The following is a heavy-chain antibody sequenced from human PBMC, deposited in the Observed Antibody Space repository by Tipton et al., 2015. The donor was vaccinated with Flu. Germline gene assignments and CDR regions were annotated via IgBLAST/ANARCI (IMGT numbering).Heavy chain of an antibody. V-gene: IGHV3-66*03. CDR1: GFTVTNNY. Sequence: GSLRLSCAASGFTVTNNYMIWVRQAPGKGLDWVSVIYTTGSTFYADSVKGRFTVSTDTSNNTLYLHMNSLRAEDTAVYYCAGEGASNYYPYYFDFWGQGTLVTVSS. J-gene: IGHJ4*02. CDR3: AGEGASNYYPYYFDF. CDR2: IYTTGST. D-gene: IGHD3-10*01.